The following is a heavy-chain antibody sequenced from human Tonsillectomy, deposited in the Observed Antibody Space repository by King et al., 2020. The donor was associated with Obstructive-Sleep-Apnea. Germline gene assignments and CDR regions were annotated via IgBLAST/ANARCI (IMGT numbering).Heavy chain of an antibody. CDR3: TKGGTDYYDSSGFYYDN. J-gene: IGHJ4*02. D-gene: IGHD3-22*01. CDR1: GFTFDDYG. Sequence: VQLVESGGGLEQPGRSLRLSCTASGFTFDDYGMHWVRQAPGKGLEWVSSISWNSGSIGYADSVKGRFTISRENAKNSLYLQMHSLRAEDTALYYCTKGGTDYYDSSGFYYDNWGQGTLVTVSS. CDR2: ISWNSGSI. V-gene: IGHV3-9*01.